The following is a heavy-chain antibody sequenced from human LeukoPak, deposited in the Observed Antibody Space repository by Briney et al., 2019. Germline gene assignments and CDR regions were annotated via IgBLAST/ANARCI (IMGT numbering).Heavy chain of an antibody. CDR3: ARGTYYYGSGSYNFDY. Sequence: SETLSLTCAVYGGSFSGYYWRWIRQPPGKGLEGIGEINHSGSTNYNPSLKSRVTISVDTSKNQFSLKLSSVTAADTAVYYCARGTYYYGSGSYNFDYWGQGTLVTVSS. J-gene: IGHJ4*02. V-gene: IGHV4-34*01. D-gene: IGHD3-10*01. CDR2: INHSGST. CDR1: GGSFSGYY.